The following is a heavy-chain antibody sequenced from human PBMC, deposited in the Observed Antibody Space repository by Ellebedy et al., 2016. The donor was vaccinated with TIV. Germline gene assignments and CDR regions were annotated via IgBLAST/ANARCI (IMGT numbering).Heavy chain of an antibody. CDR3: GLRGAAENLQH. CDR1: GYSFTNYW. CDR2: IYPGDSDT. V-gene: IGHV5-51*01. D-gene: IGHD2-15*01. Sequence: GESLKISCKGSGYSFTNYWIGWVRQMPGKGLEWMGVIYPGDSDTRYSPSFQGQVTISADKSINTAYLQWSSLKVSDTAMYYCGLRGAAENLQHWGQGTLVTVSS. J-gene: IGHJ1*01.